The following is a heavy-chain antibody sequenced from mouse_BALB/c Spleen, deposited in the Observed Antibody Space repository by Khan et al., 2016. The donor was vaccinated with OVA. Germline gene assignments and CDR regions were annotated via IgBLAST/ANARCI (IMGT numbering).Heavy chain of an antibody. CDR1: GFSLTSYG. Sequence: QVQLKQSGPGLVAPSQSLSITCTVSGFSLTSYGVHWVRQPPGKGLEWLGVIWTGGSTNYISALMSRLSITKDNSKSQVFLKMNSLQTDDTAMYYCARYYGNYGWYFDVWGAGTTVTVSS. V-gene: IGHV2-9*02. D-gene: IGHD2-1*01. CDR2: IWTGGST. J-gene: IGHJ1*01. CDR3: ARYYGNYGWYFDV.